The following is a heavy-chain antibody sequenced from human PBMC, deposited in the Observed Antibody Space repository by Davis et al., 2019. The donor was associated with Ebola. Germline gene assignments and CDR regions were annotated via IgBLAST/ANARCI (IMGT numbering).Heavy chain of an antibody. CDR2: ISGSGSST. D-gene: IGHD2-2*03. CDR1: GFTFSTYA. J-gene: IGHJ5*02. Sequence: GGSLRLSCAVSGFTFSTYAMSWVRQVPGKGLEWVSTISGSGSSTYYEDSVKGRFTISRDNAKNTLYLQMNSLRAEDTAVYYCARDELPMDIVVVPALTDPWGQGTLVTVSS. V-gene: IGHV3-23*01. CDR3: ARDELPMDIVVVPALTDP.